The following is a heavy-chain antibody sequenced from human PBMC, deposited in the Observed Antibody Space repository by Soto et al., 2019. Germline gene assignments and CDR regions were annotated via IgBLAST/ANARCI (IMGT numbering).Heavy chain of an antibody. CDR1: GGSISSSTYY. CDR2: MYYTGNK. V-gene: IGHV4-39*01. D-gene: IGHD6-6*01. CDR3: ARRSSSSLGSLFDP. J-gene: IGHJ5*02. Sequence: PSETLSLTCTVPGGSISSSTYYWDWIRQPPGKVLEWIGAMYYTGNKNYNPSLESRVTMSVDTSKNQFSLKLSSVTPTDTAVYYCARRSSSSLGSLFDPWGRGILVTVSS.